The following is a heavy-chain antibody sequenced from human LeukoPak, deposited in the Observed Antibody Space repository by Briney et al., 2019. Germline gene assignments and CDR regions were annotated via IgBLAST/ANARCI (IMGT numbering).Heavy chain of an antibody. D-gene: IGHD3-3*01. CDR1: GGSFSGYY. J-gene: IGHJ4*02. CDR2: INHSGST. CDR3: ASSFRGVVSFDY. Sequence: SETLSLTCAVYGGSFSGYYWSWIRQPPGEGLEWIGEINHSGSTNYNPSLKSRVTVSVDTSKNQFSLKLSSVTAADTAVYYCASSFRGVVSFDYRGQGTLVTVSS. V-gene: IGHV4-34*01.